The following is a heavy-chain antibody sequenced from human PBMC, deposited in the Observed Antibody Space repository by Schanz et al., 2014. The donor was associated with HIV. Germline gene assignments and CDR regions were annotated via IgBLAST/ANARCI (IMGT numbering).Heavy chain of an antibody. D-gene: IGHD1-26*01. CDR2: MTWNRRRI. CDR1: GFAFSRYT. J-gene: IGHJ5*02. V-gene: IGHV3-21*06. CDR3: ARDGLSSRGWFDP. Sequence: VQLVESGGGVVQPGRSLRLSCAASGFAFSRYTMSWIRQAPGKGLEWVSGMTWNRRRIGYGDAVKGRFTISRDNAKDVLYLQMNSLRVEDTAVYYCARDGLSSRGWFDPWGQGTLVTVSS.